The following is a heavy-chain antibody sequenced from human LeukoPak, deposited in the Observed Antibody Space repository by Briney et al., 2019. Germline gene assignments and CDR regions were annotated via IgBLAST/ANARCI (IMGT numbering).Heavy chain of an antibody. J-gene: IGHJ4*02. CDR1: GFTFSSYA. CDR3: ARAHQYCSSTSCYAGFDY. V-gene: IGHV3-30*04. CDR2: ISYDGSNT. D-gene: IGHD2-2*01. Sequence: GGSLRLSCVASGFTFSSYAMHWVRQAPGKGLEWVAVISYDGSNTCYADSVKGRFTISRDNSKNTLYLQMNSLRAEDTAVYYCARAHQYCSSTSCYAGFDYWGQGTLVTVSS.